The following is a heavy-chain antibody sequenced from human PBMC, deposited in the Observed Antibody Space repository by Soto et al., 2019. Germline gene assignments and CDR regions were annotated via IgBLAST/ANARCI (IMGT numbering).Heavy chain of an antibody. V-gene: IGHV3-23*01. J-gene: IGHJ4*02. CDR2: ISGSGGST. CDR1: GFTFSSYA. Sequence: GGSLRLSCAASGFTFSSYAMSWVRQAPGKGLEWVSAISGSGGSTYYADSVKGRFTISRDNSKNTLYLQMNSLRAEDTAVYYCARQTYCSSTSCYAGGTFDYWGQGTPVTVSS. D-gene: IGHD2-2*01. CDR3: ARQTYCSSTSCYAGGTFDY.